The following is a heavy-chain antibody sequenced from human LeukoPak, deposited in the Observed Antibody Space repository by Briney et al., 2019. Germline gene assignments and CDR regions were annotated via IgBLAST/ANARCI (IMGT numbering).Heavy chain of an antibody. Sequence: PGGSLRLSCAASGFTFSSYAMSWVRQAPGKGLEWVSVIYSGGSTYYADSVKGRFTISRDNSKNTLYLQMNSLRAEDTAVYYCARVPFTYDYVWGSYRLPSLYFDYWGQGTLVTVSS. D-gene: IGHD3-16*02. J-gene: IGHJ4*02. CDR1: GFTFSSYA. V-gene: IGHV3-66*01. CDR3: ARVPFTYDYVWGSYRLPSLYFDY. CDR2: IYSGGST.